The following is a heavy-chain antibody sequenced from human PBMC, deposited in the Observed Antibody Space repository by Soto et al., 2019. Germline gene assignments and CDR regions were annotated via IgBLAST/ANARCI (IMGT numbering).Heavy chain of an antibody. Sequence: SETLSLTCSVANGSISGFYWTWIRQPPEKILEWIGCIHYSGRTDYNPSLTSRATMSVDTSKNQFSLNLKSITAADTAVYYCVRVGVGIGNHFDSWGRGTLVTVS. D-gene: IGHD1-26*01. CDR3: VRVGVGIGNHFDS. CDR2: IHYSGRT. J-gene: IGHJ4*02. CDR1: NGSISGFY. V-gene: IGHV4-59*12.